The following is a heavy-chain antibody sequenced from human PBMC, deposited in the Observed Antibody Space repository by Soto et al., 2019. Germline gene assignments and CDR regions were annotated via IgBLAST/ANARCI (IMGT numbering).Heavy chain of an antibody. CDR3: ARGKYSSSWRTVSNYFDY. V-gene: IGHV1-8*01. Sequence: EASVKVSCKASGYTFTSYDINWVRQATGQGLEWMGWMNPNSGNTGYAQKFQGRVTMTRNTSISTAYMELSSLRSEDTAVYYCARGKYSSSWRTVSNYFDYWGQGTLVTVSS. J-gene: IGHJ4*02. CDR2: MNPNSGNT. CDR1: GYTFTSYD. D-gene: IGHD6-13*01.